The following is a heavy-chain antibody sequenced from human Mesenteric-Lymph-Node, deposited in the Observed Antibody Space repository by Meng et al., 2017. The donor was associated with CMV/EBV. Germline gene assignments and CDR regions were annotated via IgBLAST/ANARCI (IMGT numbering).Heavy chain of an antibody. V-gene: IGHV4-59*12. J-gene: IGHJ5*02. CDR1: GGSIISYY. CDR3: ARVYNWFDP. CDR2: IYNSERT. Sequence: SETLSLTCTVSGGSIISYYWSWIRQPPGKGLEWIGYIYNSERTKHNPSLKSRATISADTPKNQFSLKLSSVTAADTAVYYCARVYNWFDPWGQGTLVTVSS.